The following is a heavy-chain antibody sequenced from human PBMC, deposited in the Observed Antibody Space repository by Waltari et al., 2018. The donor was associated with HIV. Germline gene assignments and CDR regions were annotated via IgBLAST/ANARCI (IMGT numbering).Heavy chain of an antibody. V-gene: IGHV3-33*01. CDR3: AGDQTAAARVDAFDM. Sequence: QVHLVASGGGVVQPGRSLRLSCAASGFTFRSYGMPWVRQAPGTGLWGVAVIWYEGSNKYYAGTVKGAFTRSRDNSKSTLYLQMNDLRAEDTAVYYCAGDQTAAARVDAFDMWGQGTMVTVSA. D-gene: IGHD6-13*01. CDR1: GFTFRSYG. CDR2: IWYEGSNK. J-gene: IGHJ3*02.